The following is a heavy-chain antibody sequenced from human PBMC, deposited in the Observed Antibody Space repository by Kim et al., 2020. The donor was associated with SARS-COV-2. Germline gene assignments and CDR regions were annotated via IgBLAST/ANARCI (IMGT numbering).Heavy chain of an antibody. V-gene: IGHV4-34*01. D-gene: IGHD3-16*02. Sequence: SETLSLTCAVYGGSFSGYYWSWIRQPPGKGLEWIGEINHSGSTNYNPSLKSRVTISVDTSKNQFSLKLSSVTAADTAVYYCARGQSYDYVWGSYRYRIWFDPWGQGTLVTVSS. CDR3: ARGQSYDYVWGSYRYRIWFDP. CDR2: INHSGST. J-gene: IGHJ5*02. CDR1: GGSFSGYY.